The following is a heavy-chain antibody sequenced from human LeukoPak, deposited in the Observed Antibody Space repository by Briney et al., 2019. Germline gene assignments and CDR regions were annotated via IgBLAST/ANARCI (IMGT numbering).Heavy chain of an antibody. CDR2: IYHSGST. J-gene: IGHJ5*02. Sequence: SQTLSLTCTVSGGSISSGGYYWSWIRQPPGKGLEWIGYIYHSGSTYYNPSLKSRVTISVDRSKNQFSLKLSSVTAADTAVYYCARDLSSSLGGWFDPWGQGTLVTVSS. D-gene: IGHD6-13*01. CDR3: ARDLSSSLGGWFDP. V-gene: IGHV4-30-2*01. CDR1: GGSISSGGYY.